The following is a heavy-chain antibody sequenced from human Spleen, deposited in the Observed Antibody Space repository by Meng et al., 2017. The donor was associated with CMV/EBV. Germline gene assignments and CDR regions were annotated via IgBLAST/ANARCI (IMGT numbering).Heavy chain of an antibody. CDR2: ISYIGST. CDR1: GGSVSSGSYS. CDR3: ARDILERNAFDM. Sequence: VSGGSVSSGSYSWSWLRQPPGKGLEWIGYISYIGSTNYNPSLKSRVTISVDTSKNQFSLKLSSVTAADTAVFYCARDILERNAFDMWGQGTMVTVSS. V-gene: IGHV4-61*01. J-gene: IGHJ3*02. D-gene: IGHD1-1*01.